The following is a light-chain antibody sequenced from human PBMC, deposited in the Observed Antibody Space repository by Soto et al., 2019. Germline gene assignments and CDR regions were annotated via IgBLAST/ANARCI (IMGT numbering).Light chain of an antibody. Sequence: QSALTQPASVSGSPGQSITISCTGTSSDVGGYNYVSWYQQHTGKAPKLMIYDVSNRPSGVSNRFSGSKSGNTASLTISGLQAEDEADYYCSSYTSSSTLYVFGTGTQLNVL. CDR1: SSDVGGYNY. V-gene: IGLV2-14*01. J-gene: IGLJ1*01. CDR3: SSYTSSSTLYV. CDR2: DVS.